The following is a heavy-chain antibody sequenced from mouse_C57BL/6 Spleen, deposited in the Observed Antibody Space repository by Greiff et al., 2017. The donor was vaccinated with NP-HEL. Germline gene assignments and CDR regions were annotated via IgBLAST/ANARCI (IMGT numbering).Heavy chain of an antibody. J-gene: IGHJ1*03. Sequence: VQLVESGAELVKPGASVKISCKASGYAFSSYWMNWVKQRPGKGLEWIGQIYPGDGDTNYNGKFKGKATLTADKSSSTAYMQLSSLTSEDSAVYFCARGSSYRYFDVWGTGTTVTVSS. CDR2: IYPGDGDT. CDR1: GYAFSSYW. D-gene: IGHD1-1*01. CDR3: ARGSSYRYFDV. V-gene: IGHV1-80*01.